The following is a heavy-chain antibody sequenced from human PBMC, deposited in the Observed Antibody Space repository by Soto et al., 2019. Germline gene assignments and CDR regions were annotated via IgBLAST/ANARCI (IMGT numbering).Heavy chain of an antibody. D-gene: IGHD3-9*01. Sequence: GGALRLSCAASGFYFGDYTMKWGRQATGKGLEWVSYISSRYGTIQYADSVKGRFTISRDNAKNSLYLQMNSLRAEDTAVYYCARDSYILTGLNWFDPWGQGTLVTVSS. CDR1: GFYFGDYT. J-gene: IGHJ5*02. CDR2: ISSRYGTI. V-gene: IGHV3-48*04. CDR3: ARDSYILTGLNWFDP.